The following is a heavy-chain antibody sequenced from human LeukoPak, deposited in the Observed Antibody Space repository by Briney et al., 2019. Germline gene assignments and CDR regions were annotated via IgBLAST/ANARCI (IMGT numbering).Heavy chain of an antibody. CDR3: ALITIFGVVSHYYYYMDV. D-gene: IGHD3-3*01. V-gene: IGHV3-48*03. CDR2: ISSSGSTI. CDR1: GFTFSSYE. Sequence: GGSLRLSCAASGFTFSSYEMNWVRQAPGKGLEWGSYISSSGSTIYYADPGKGRCTISRDKAKNSMYLQINSLRAEDTAVYYCALITIFGVVSHYYYYMDVWGKGTTVTVSS. J-gene: IGHJ6*03.